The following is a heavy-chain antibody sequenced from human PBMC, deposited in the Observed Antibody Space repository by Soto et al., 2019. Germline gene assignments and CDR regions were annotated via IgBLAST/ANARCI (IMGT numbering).Heavy chain of an antibody. CDR2: ISSSGSTI. J-gene: IGHJ6*02. CDR3: ARGILEWELLSGGGMDV. V-gene: IGHV3-48*03. D-gene: IGHD1-26*01. CDR1: GFTFSSYE. Sequence: EVQLVESGGGLVQPGGSLRLSCAASGFTFSSYEMNWVRQAPGKGLEWVSYISSSGSTIYYADSVKGRFTISRDNAKNSLYLQMNSLRAEDTAVYYCARGILEWELLSGGGMDVWGQGTTVTVSS.